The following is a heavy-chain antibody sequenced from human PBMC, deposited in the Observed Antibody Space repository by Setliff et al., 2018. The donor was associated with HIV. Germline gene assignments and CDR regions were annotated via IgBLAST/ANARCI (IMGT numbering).Heavy chain of an antibody. J-gene: IGHJ1*01. V-gene: IGHV4-39*07. Sequence: KTSETLSLTCTVSGGSITSGGYYWGWIRQPPGKGLEWIGSIYYSGNTYYNPSLKSRVTILEDTSRNQFSLRLSSVTAADTAIYYCARVPTSSWYVTTQRTKEYFHHWGQGTLVTVSS. CDR3: ARVPTSSWYVTTQRTKEYFHH. CDR1: GGSITSGGYY. D-gene: IGHD6-13*01. CDR2: IYYSGNT.